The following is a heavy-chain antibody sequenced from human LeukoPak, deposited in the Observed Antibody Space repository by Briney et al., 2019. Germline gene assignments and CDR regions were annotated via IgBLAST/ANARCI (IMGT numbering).Heavy chain of an antibody. CDR1: GFTFSSYS. CDR3: AREVDIVVVPAAPSDAFDI. D-gene: IGHD2-2*01. V-gene: IGHV3-21*01. J-gene: IGHJ3*02. Sequence: GGSLRLSCAASGFTFSSYSMTLVRQAPGKGLEWVSSISSSSSYIYYADSVKGRFTISRDNAKNSLYLQMNSLRAEDTAVYYCAREVDIVVVPAAPSDAFDIWGQGTMVTVSS. CDR2: ISSSSSYI.